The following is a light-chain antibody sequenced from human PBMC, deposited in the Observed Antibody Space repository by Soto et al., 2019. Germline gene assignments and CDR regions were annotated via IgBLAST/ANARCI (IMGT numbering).Light chain of an antibody. CDR1: QSVSSTY. CDR3: QHYGDSLYT. Sequence: EIVLTQSPGTLSLSPGEGATLSCRASQSVSSTYLAWYQQRPGQAPRLLIYGASTRATGIPDRFSGSGSATDFTLTISRLEPEDFAVYYWQHYGDSLYTFGQGTKVEIK. CDR2: GAS. V-gene: IGKV3-20*01. J-gene: IGKJ2*01.